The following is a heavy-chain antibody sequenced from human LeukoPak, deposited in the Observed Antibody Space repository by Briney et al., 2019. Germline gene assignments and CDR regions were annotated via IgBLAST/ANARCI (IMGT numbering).Heavy chain of an antibody. D-gene: IGHD5-24*01. J-gene: IGHJ4*02. CDR2: INHSGST. CDR3: ARHGVNVEMATIFYY. Sequence: SETLSLTCAVYGGSFSGYYWSWIRQPPGKGLEWIGEINHSGSTNYNPSLKSRVIISVDTSKNQFSLRRSSVTAGDTAVYLCARHGVNVEMATIFYYWGQGTLVTVSS. CDR1: GGSFSGYY. V-gene: IGHV4-34*01.